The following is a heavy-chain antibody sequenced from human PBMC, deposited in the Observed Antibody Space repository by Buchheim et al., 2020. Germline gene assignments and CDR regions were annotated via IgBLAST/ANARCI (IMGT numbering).Heavy chain of an antibody. CDR3: ARLVVPAAISAYGMDV. Sequence: EVQLVESGGGLVKPGGSLRLSCAASGFTFSSYSMNWVRQAPGKGLEWVSSISSSSSYIYYADSVKGRFTISRDNAKNSLYLQMNSLRAEDTAVYYCARLVVPAAISAYGMDVWGQGTT. J-gene: IGHJ6*02. V-gene: IGHV3-21*01. CDR2: ISSSSSYI. CDR1: GFTFSSYS. D-gene: IGHD2-2*02.